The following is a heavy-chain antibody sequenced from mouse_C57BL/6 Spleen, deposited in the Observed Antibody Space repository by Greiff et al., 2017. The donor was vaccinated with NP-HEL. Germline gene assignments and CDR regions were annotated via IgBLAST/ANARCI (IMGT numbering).Heavy chain of an antibody. Sequence: EVQLVESGAELVRPGSSVKMSCKTSGYTFTNYGINWVKQRPGQGLEWIGYIYIGNGYTDYNEKFKGKATLTSDTSSSTAYMQLSSLTSEDSAIYFCARNWDAFAYWGQGTLVTVST. D-gene: IGHD4-1*01. CDR3: ARNWDAFAY. V-gene: IGHV1-58*01. J-gene: IGHJ3*01. CDR1: GYTFTNYG. CDR2: IYIGNGYT.